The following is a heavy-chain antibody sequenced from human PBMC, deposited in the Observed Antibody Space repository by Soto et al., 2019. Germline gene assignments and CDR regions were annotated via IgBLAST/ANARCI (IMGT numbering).Heavy chain of an antibody. J-gene: IGHJ5*02. D-gene: IGHD7-27*01. CDR1: GGTFSAYT. CDR3: ATNWGGGLHSEGDNWLDP. CDR2: ISPIFGTT. Sequence: QVQLVQSGAEVKKPGSSVKISCRASGGTFSAYTLSWVRQAPGQGLEWLGGISPIFGTTKYAQKFQGRVTFTADESAGTAYLELRSLRSDDTAVYYCATNWGGGLHSEGDNWLDPWGQGTRVTVSS. V-gene: IGHV1-69*01.